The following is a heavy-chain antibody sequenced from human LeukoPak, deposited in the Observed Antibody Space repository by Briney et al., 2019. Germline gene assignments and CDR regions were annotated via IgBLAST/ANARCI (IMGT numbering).Heavy chain of an antibody. J-gene: IGHJ4*02. D-gene: IGHD3-10*01. V-gene: IGHV3-23*01. CDR1: GFSFSMYS. CDR3: ARRHASGTYPLDY. Sequence: GGSLRLSCAASGFSFSMYSMSWIRQAPGKGLEWVSVISDNGAVTFYGDSVKGRFTISRDNSKNTLYLQMSSLRVEDTAVYYCARRHASGTYPLDYWGQGTLVTVSS. CDR2: ISDNGAVT.